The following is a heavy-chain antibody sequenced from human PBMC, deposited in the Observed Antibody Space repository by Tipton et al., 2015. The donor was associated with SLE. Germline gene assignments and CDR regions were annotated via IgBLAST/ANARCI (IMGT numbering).Heavy chain of an antibody. D-gene: IGHD3-16*01. Sequence: SLRLSCAASGFTFSSYEMNWVRQAPGKGLEWVSYISSSGSTIYYADSVKGRFSISRDNAKNSLYLQMNSLRAEDTAVYYCAREVPRGEWTYYYYYGMDVWGQGTTVTVSS. CDR1: GFTFSSYE. CDR2: ISSSGSTI. V-gene: IGHV3-48*03. CDR3: AREVPRGEWTYYYYYGMDV. J-gene: IGHJ6*02.